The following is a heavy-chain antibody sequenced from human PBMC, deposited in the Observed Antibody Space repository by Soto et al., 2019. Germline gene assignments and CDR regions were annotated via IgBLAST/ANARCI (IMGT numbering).Heavy chain of an antibody. CDR2: INHIGYT. V-gene: IGHV4-34*02. Sequence: QVQLQQWGAGLLKPSETLSLTCAVSGGSFSDFYWTWIRQLPGKGLEWIGEINHIGYTNYNPSLESWVAISVDTSKNQFSLNLRSVTAADTAVYYCGPRGAVAPRGYWGQGTLVTVSS. CDR3: GPRGAVAPRGY. J-gene: IGHJ4*02. D-gene: IGHD2-15*01. CDR1: GGSFSDFY.